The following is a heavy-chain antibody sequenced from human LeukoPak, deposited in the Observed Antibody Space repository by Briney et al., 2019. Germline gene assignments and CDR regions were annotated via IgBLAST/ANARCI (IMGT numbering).Heavy chain of an antibody. CDR1: GYSFTSSW. V-gene: IGHV5-51*01. J-gene: IGHJ4*02. D-gene: IGHD2-15*01. CDR2: IYPGDSDT. CDR3: ARRYCSGGSCYSVDY. Sequence: GESLKISCKGSGYSFTSSWIGWVRQMPGKGLEWMGIIYPGDSDTRYSPSFQGQVTISADKSISTAYLQWSSLKASDTAMYYCARRYCSGGSCYSVDYWGQGTLVTVSS.